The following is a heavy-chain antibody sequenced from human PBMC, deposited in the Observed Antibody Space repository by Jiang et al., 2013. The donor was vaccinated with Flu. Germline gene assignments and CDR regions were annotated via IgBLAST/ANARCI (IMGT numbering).Heavy chain of an antibody. CDR3: ARMMSGSGDLHYFDY. Sequence: KPTQTLTLTCAFSGFSLDTSGMCVSWIRQPPGKALEWLALIGWDDDKYYSTSLKTRLTISKDTSKNQVVLTMTNMDPVDTATYYCARMMSGSGDLHYFDYWGQGNLATVSS. CDR2: IGWDDDK. J-gene: IGHJ4*02. D-gene: IGHD3-10*01. CDR1: GFSLDTSGMC. V-gene: IGHV2-70*01.